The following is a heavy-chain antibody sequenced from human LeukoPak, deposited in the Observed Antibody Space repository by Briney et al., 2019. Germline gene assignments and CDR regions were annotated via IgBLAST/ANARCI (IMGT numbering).Heavy chain of an antibody. V-gene: IGHV1-2*02. CDR2: INPNSGGT. J-gene: IGHJ4*02. Sequence: ASVKVSCKASVYTFTGYYIHWVRQAPGQGLEWMGWINPNSGGTNYAQKFQGRVTMTRDTSISTAYMELSRLRSDDAAVYYCAILPGYCSSTSCYAKGGFDYWGQGSLVTVSS. CDR1: VYTFTGYY. CDR3: AILPGYCSSTSCYAKGGFDY. D-gene: IGHD2-2*03.